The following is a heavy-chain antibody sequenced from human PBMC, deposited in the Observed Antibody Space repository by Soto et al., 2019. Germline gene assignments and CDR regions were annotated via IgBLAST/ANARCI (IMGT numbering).Heavy chain of an antibody. D-gene: IGHD2-15*01. CDR2: IYFSGSA. V-gene: IGHV4-61*01. J-gene: IGHJ5*02. CDR3: ARASLYCSGDSCWPSGFDP. Sequence: PSETLSLTCSVSGGSVSGGSTYWTWIRQPPGKGLEWIGYIYFSGSANYNPSLKSRVTMSVDTSKDQFSLKLTSVTPADTAVYYCARASLYCSGDSCWPSGFDPWGQGNMVTV. CDR1: GGSVSGGSTY.